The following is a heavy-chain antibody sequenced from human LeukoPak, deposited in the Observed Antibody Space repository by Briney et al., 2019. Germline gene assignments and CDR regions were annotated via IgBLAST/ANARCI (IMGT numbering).Heavy chain of an antibody. CDR1: GGSISSSSYY. D-gene: IGHD2-2*01. CDR3: AGVVWYCSSTSCPYYFDY. V-gene: IGHV4-39*07. CDR2: IYYSGST. Sequence: SETLSLTCTVSGGSISSSSYYWAWIRQPPGKGLEWIGSIYYSGSTYYNPSLQSRVTISVDTSNNQFSLKLSSVTAADTAVYYCAGVVWYCSSTSCPYYFDYWGQGTLVTVSS. J-gene: IGHJ4*02.